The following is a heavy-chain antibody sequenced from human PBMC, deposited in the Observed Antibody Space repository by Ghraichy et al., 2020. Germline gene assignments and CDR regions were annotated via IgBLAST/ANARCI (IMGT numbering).Heavy chain of an antibody. CDR3: ARTMIGSRSPIY. V-gene: IGHV3-48*02. CDR2: ISSGSGTI. D-gene: IGHD3-22*01. CDR1: GFTFRSYS. J-gene: IGHJ4*02. Sequence: LTCAASGFTFRSYSMNWVRQAPGKGLEWVSYISSGSGTIYYADSVKGRFTISRDNAKNSLYLQMNSLRDEDTAVYYCARTMIGSRSPIYWGQGTLVTVSS.